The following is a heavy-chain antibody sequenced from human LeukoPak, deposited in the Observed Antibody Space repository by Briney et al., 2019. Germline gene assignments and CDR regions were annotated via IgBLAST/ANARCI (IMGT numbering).Heavy chain of an antibody. CDR3: ARDMYYYDSSGYAY. D-gene: IGHD3-22*01. J-gene: IGHJ4*02. V-gene: IGHV1-69*13. CDR2: IIPIFGTA. CDR1: GGTFISYA. Sequence: ASVKVSCKASGGTFISYAISWVRQAPGQGLEWMGGIIPIFGTANYAQKFQGRVTITADESTSTAYMELSSLRSEDTAVYYCARDMYYYDSSGYAYWGQGTLVTVSS.